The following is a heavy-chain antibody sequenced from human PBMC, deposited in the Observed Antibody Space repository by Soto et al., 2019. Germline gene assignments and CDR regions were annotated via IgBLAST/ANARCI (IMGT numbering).Heavy chain of an antibody. CDR1: AFTFSNAW. Sequence: EVQLVESGGGLVKPGGSLRLSCAASAFTFSNAWMSWVRQAPGKGLEWVGRIKSKADGGTTDYAAPVKGRFTISRDDSKSTLYLQMNSLKTEDTAVYYCTAVDPADSFGWGHYFAMDVWGQGTTVTVSS. D-gene: IGHD5-18*01. CDR3: TAVDPADSFGWGHYFAMDV. V-gene: IGHV3-15*01. CDR2: IKSKADGGTT. J-gene: IGHJ6*02.